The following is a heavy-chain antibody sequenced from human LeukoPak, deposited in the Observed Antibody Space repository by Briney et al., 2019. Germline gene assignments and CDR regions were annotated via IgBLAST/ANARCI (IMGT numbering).Heavy chain of an antibody. V-gene: IGHV1-69*13. Sequence: ASVKVSCKASGGTFSSYAISWVRQAPGQGLEWMGGIIPIFGTANYAQKFQGRVTITADESTSTAYMELSSLRSKDTAVYYCATAAYYYDSSGYWGGYYYYYYMDVWGKGTTVTVSS. J-gene: IGHJ6*03. CDR2: IIPIFGTA. D-gene: IGHD3-22*01. CDR3: ATAAYYYDSSGYWGGYYYYYYMDV. CDR1: GGTFSSYA.